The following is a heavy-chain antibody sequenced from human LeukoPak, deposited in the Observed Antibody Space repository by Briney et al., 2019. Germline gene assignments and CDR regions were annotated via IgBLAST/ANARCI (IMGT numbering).Heavy chain of an antibody. D-gene: IGHD5-24*01. CDR3: ARCRDGYPPFDY. V-gene: IGHV4-59*01. J-gene: IGHJ4*02. CDR2: ISYSGST. CDR1: GGSLSSYY. Sequence: SETLSLTCTVSGGSLSSYYWSWIRQPPGKGLEWIGYISYSGSTSYNPSLKSRVTISVDTSKNQFSLRLSSVTAADTAVYFCARCRDGYPPFDYWGQGTLVTVSS.